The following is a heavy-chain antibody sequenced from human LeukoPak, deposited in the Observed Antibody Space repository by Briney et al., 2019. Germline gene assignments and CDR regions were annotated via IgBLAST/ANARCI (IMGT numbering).Heavy chain of an antibody. D-gene: IGHD3-10*01. CDR1: GGSISSGGYS. CDR2: IFHSGST. Sequence: KSSETLSLTCAVSGGSISSGGYSWSWIRQPPGKGLEWIGYIFHSGSTYYNPSLKSRVTISVDRSKNQFSLKLSSVTAADTAVYYCAILTAVHQSGMVRGVMGMDVWGKGTTVTVSS. J-gene: IGHJ6*04. V-gene: IGHV4-30-2*01. CDR3: AILTAVHQSGMVRGVMGMDV.